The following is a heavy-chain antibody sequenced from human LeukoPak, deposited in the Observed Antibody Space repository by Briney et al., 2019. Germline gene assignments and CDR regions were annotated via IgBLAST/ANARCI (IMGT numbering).Heavy chain of an antibody. J-gene: IGHJ6*02. Sequence: PGGSLKLSCAASGFTFSGSAMHWVRQASGKGLEWVGRIRSKANSYATAYAASVKGRFTISRDDSKNTAYLQMNSLRAEDTAVYYCARDGRDQGFTAMARGYYYYGMDVWGQGTTVTVSS. CDR1: GFTFSGSA. CDR3: ARDGRDQGFTAMARGYYYYGMDV. D-gene: IGHD5-18*01. CDR2: IRSKANSYAT. V-gene: IGHV3-73*01.